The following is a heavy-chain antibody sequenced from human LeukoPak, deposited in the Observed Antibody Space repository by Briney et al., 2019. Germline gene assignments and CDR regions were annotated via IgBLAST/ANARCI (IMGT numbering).Heavy chain of an antibody. CDR1: GGSISSYY. V-gene: IGHV4-59*08. Sequence: SETLSLTCTVSGGSISSYYWNWIRQPPGKGLEWIGYIYYSGRTSYNYSGSTNYNPSLKSRVTMSVDTSKNQFSLKLSSVTAADTAVYYCPRHGSFTMPFGYWGQGALVTVSS. J-gene: IGHJ4*02. CDR3: PRHGSFTMPFGY. CDR2: IYYSGRTSYNYSGST. D-gene: IGHD3-10*01.